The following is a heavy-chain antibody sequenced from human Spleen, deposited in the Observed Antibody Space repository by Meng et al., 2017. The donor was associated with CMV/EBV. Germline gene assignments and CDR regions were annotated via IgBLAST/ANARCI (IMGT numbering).Heavy chain of an antibody. Sequence: GGSLRLSCAASGFTFDDYTMHWVRQAPGKGLEWVSLISWDGGSTYYADSVKGRFTISRDNSKNSLYLQMNSLRTEDTALYYCAKEARIYDFWSGYPLYYYYYGMDVWGQGTTVTVSS. CDR3: AKEARIYDFWSGYPLYYYYYGMDV. V-gene: IGHV3-43*01. CDR1: GFTFDDYT. D-gene: IGHD3-3*01. CDR2: ISWDGGST. J-gene: IGHJ6*02.